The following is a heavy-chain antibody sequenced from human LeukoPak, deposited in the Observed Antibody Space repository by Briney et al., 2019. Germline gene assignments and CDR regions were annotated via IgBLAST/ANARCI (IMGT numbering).Heavy chain of an antibody. CDR2: INPNNGGT. J-gene: IGHJ4*02. V-gene: IGHV1-2*02. Sequence: GASVKVSCKASGYIFIDYYMHWARQAPGQGLEWLGWINPNNGGTSYAQKFQGRVTMTRDTSTSTAYMELSRLRSDDTAVYYCARAYSSTSGTQFDYWGQGTLVTVSS. CDR3: ARAYSSTSGTQFDY. CDR1: GYIFIDYY. D-gene: IGHD6-13*01.